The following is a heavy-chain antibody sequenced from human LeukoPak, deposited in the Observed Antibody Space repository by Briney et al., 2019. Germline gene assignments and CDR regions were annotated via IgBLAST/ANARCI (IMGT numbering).Heavy chain of an antibody. CDR2: IYTSGST. CDR1: GGSISSYY. D-gene: IGHD6-19*01. J-gene: IGHJ4*02. CDR3: ARDSPVAGTVDY. V-gene: IGHV4-4*07. Sequence: SETLSLTCTVSGGSISSYYWSYIRQPAGKGLVWIGRIYTSGSTNYNPSLKSRVTMSVDTSKNQFSLKLSSVTAADTAVYYCARDSPVAGTVDYWGQGTLVTVSS.